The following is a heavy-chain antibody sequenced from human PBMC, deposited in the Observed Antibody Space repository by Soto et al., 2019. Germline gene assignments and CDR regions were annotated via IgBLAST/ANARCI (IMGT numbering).Heavy chain of an antibody. Sequence: SVKVSCKASGGTFSSYAISWVRQAPGQGLEWMGGIIPIFGTANYAQKFQGRVTITADESTSTAYMELSSLRSEDTAVYYCARDLGVPPYYDSRGYFDYWGQGTLVTVSS. CDR1: GGTFSSYA. D-gene: IGHD3-22*01. J-gene: IGHJ4*02. CDR2: IIPIFGTA. CDR3: ARDLGVPPYYDSRGYFDY. V-gene: IGHV1-69*13.